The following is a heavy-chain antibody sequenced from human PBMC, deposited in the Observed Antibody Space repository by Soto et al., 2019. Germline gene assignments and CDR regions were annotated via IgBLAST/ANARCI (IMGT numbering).Heavy chain of an antibody. V-gene: IGHV3-33*01. Sequence: GGSLRLSCAASGLTFSNYAMHWVRQAPGKGLEWVAVIWSDGSNIYYGDSVKGRFTISRDNPKNTVHLQMNSLRAEDTAVYYCARESPFDPWGQGTLVTVSS. CDR2: IWSDGSNI. CDR3: ARESPFDP. J-gene: IGHJ5*02. CDR1: GLTFSNYA.